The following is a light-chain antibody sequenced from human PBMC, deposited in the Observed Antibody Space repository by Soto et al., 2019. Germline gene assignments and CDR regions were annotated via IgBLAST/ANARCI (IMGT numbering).Light chain of an antibody. CDR2: GAS. CDR1: ESVGRN. Sequence: EIVMTQSPATLSLSPGERATLSCRASESVGRNLAWYQQKPGQAPRLLIYGASTRATGIPARFSGSGSGTDFTLTISRLEPEDFAVYYCQQYGSSPITFGQGTRLEIK. J-gene: IGKJ5*01. CDR3: QQYGSSPIT. V-gene: IGKV3-20*01.